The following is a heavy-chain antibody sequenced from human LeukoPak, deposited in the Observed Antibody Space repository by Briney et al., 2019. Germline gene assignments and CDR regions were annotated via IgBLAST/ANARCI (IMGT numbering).Heavy chain of an antibody. D-gene: IGHD5-18*01. J-gene: IGHJ4*02. CDR1: GGSISSGGYS. CDR2: IYYSGST. V-gene: IGHV4-31*03. CDR3: ARVTAMESYYFDY. Sequence: SQTLSLTGTVSGGSISSGGYSWSWIRQHPGKGLEWIGYIYYSGSTYYNPSLKSRVTISVDTSKNQFSLKLSSVTAADTAVYYCARVTAMESYYFDYWGQGTLVTVSS.